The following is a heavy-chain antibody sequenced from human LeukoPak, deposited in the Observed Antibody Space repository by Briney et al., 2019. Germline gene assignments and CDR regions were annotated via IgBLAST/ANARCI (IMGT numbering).Heavy chain of an antibody. J-gene: IGHJ3*01. V-gene: IGHV3-7*01. CDR1: GFTFSSYW. CDR2: IKQDGSEK. Sequence: GGSLRLSCAASGFTFSSYWMSWVRQAPGKGLEWVANIKQDGSEKYYVDSVKGRFTISRDNAKNSLYLQMNSLRGEDTAVYYCARESEHSVSQVDFDLWGQGTMVTVSS. D-gene: IGHD2-15*01. CDR3: ARESEHSVSQVDFDL.